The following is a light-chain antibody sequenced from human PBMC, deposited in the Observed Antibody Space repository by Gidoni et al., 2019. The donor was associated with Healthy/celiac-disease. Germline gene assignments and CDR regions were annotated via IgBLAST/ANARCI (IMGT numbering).Light chain of an antibody. CDR1: SLRSYY. J-gene: IGLJ2*01. CDR3: NSRDSSGNHLEV. CDR2: GKN. Sequence: SSELTQDPAVSVALGQTVRITCQGDSLRSYYASWYQQKPGQAPVFVIYGKNNRPSGIPDRFSGSSSGNTASLTITGAQAEDEADYYCNSRDSSGNHLEVFGGGTKLTVL. V-gene: IGLV3-19*01.